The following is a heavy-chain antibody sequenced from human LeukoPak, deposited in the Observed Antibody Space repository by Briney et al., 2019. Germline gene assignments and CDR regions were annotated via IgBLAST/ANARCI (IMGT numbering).Heavy chain of an antibody. D-gene: IGHD3-3*01. J-gene: IGHJ6*02. CDR1: GGSFSGYY. V-gene: IGHV4-34*01. CDR3: ARGLPIFGVVIRDYYYGMDV. Sequence: SETLSLTCAVYGGSFSGYYWSWLRQPPGKGLEWIGEINHSGSTNYNPSLKSRVTISVDTSKNQFSLKLSSVTAADTAVYYCARGLPIFGVVIRDYYYGMDVWGQGTTVTVSS. CDR2: INHSGST.